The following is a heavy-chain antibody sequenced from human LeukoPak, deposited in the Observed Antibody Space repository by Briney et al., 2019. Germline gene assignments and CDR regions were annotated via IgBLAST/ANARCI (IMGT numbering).Heavy chain of an antibody. D-gene: IGHD6-19*01. CDR3: ARAMAGRNFYY. V-gene: IGHV3-74*01. J-gene: IGHJ4*02. CDR2: INSDESTT. Sequence: PGGSLRLSCAASGFTFSSYWMLWVRQAPGKGLVWVSRINSDESTTSYADSVKGRFAVSRDNAKNSLYLQMDSLRVEDTAVYYCARAMAGRNFYYWGQGTLVTVSS. CDR1: GFTFSSYW.